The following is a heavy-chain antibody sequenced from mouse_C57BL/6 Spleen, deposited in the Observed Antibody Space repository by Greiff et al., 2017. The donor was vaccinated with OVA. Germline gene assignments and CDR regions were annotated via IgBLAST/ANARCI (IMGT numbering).Heavy chain of an antibody. CDR3: ARYPYGSSLYYAMDY. CDR2: IRNKANGYTT. D-gene: IGHD1-1*01. Sequence: EVQVVESGGGLVQPGGSLSLSCAASGFTFTDYYMSWVRQPPGKALEWLGFIRNKANGYTTEYSASVKGRFTISRDNSQSILYLQMNALRAEDSATYYCARYPYGSSLYYAMDYWGQGTSVTVSS. J-gene: IGHJ4*01. V-gene: IGHV7-3*01. CDR1: GFTFTDYY.